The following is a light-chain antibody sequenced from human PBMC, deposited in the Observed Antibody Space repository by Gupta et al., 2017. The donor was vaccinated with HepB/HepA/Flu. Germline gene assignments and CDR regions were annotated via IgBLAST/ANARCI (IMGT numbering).Light chain of an antibody. J-gene: IGKJ2*01. V-gene: IGKV3-11*01. CDR3: QQRSNWYT. CDR2: DAS. CDR1: QSVSSY. Sequence: EFVLTQSPATLSLSPGERATLSCRASQSVSSYLAWYQQKPGQAPRLLIYDASNRATGIPARFSGSGSVTDFTLTISSLEPEDFAVYYCQQRSNWYTFGQGTKLESK.